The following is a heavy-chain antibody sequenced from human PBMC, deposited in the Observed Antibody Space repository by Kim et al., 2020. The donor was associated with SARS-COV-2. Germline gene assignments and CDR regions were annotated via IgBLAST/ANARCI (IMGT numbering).Heavy chain of an antibody. J-gene: IGHJ2*01. CDR2: ISGSGVRT. CDR1: GFTFSNYA. CDR3: AKDPGGNLPPWYFDL. V-gene: IGHV3-23*01. Sequence: GGSLRLSCAASGFTFSNYAMSWVRQAPGRGLEWVSVISGSGVRTYYADSVKVRFTISRDNSKNTLSLQMNSLTAEDTAMYYCAKDPGGNLPPWYFDLWGRGTIVTVS. D-gene: IGHD3-16*01.